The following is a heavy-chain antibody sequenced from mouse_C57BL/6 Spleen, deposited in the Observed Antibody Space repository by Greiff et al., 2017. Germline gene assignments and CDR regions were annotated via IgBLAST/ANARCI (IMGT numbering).Heavy chain of an antibody. CDR1: GYTFTSYW. V-gene: IGHV1-55*01. CDR3: AREDYGRRGYFDV. CDR2: IYPGSGST. Sequence: QVQLKQPGAELVKPGASVKMSCKASGYTFTSYWITWVKQRPGQGLEWIGDIYPGSGSTNYNEKFKSKATLTVDTSSSTAYMQLSSLTSEDSAVXYCAREDYGRRGYFDVWGTGTTVTVSS. D-gene: IGHD1-1*01. J-gene: IGHJ1*03.